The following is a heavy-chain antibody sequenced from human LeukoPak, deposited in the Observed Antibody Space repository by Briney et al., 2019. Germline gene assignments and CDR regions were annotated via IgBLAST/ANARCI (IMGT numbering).Heavy chain of an antibody. V-gene: IGHV3-23*01. Sequence: PGGSLRLSCAASGFTFSNYAMSWVRQAPGKGLEWVSAISDSGGSTHYADSVKGRFTISRDNSKNTLYLQMNSLRAEDRAIYYCAKDLKGYNYGYFYFWGQGTLVTVSS. CDR3: AKDLKGYNYGYFYF. CDR1: GFTFSNYA. J-gene: IGHJ4*02. D-gene: IGHD5-18*01. CDR2: ISDSGGST.